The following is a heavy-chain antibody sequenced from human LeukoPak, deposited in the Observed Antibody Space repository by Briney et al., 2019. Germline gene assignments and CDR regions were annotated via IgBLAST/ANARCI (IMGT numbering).Heavy chain of an antibody. CDR1: GFTFSSY. Sequence: GGSLRLSCAASGFTFSSYMNWVRQAPGKGLEWVSSITSGSSYIYYADSVKGRFTISRHNAKSSLFLQMNSLRAEDTAVYYCAREDCGGDCYLFDHWGQGTLVTVSS. V-gene: IGHV3-21*01. D-gene: IGHD2-21*02. CDR2: ITSGSSYI. CDR3: AREDCGGDCYLFDH. J-gene: IGHJ4*02.